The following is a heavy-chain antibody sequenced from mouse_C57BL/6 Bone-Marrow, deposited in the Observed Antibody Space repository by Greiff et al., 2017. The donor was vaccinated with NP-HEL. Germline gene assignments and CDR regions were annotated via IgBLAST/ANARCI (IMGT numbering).Heavy chain of an antibody. CDR1: GYTFTSYW. D-gene: IGHD1-1*01. CDR2: IYPNSGGT. V-gene: IGHV1-72*01. CDR3: ARYDYVSRGWYFDV. Sequence: VQLQQPGADLVKPGASVKLSCKASGYTFTSYWMHWVKQRPGRGLEWIGRIYPNSGGTKFNEKFKTKATLTVDKPSSTAYMQLSSLTSEDSAVYYWARYDYVSRGWYFDVWGTGTTVTVSS. J-gene: IGHJ1*03.